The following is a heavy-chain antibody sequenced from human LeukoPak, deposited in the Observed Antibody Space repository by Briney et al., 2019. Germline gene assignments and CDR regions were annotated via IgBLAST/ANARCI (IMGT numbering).Heavy chain of an antibody. Sequence: TSEPLSLTCTVSGGSINSSSYYWGWIRQPTGKGLEWIGSIYYSGSTYYNPSLKSRVTISVDTSKNQFSLKLSSVTAADTAVYYCARYVVGGYSGYDADNWFDPWGQGTLVTVSS. D-gene: IGHD5-12*01. J-gene: IGHJ5*02. V-gene: IGHV4-39*01. CDR2: IYYSGST. CDR1: GGSINSSSYY. CDR3: ARYVVGGYSGYDADNWFDP.